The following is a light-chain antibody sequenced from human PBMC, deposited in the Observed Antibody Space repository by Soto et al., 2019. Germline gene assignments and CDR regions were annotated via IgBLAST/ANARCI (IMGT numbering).Light chain of an antibody. CDR2: AAS. CDR3: QQSFDGPQT. CDR1: QSIATF. Sequence: QMTQSPSSLSASVGDRVTITCRASQSIATFLNWYQQRLGEAPKLLIYAASDLKSGVPSRFSGSGSVTDFTLPISSLQPEDFASYYCQQSFDGPQTFGQETKVEI. J-gene: IGKJ1*01. V-gene: IGKV1-39*01.